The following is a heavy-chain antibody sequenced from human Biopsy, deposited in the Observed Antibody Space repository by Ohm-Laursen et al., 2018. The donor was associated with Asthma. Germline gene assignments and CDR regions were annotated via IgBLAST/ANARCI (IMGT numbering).Heavy chain of an antibody. V-gene: IGHV1-69*01. Sequence: SSAKVSCKSLGGTFNTYVIGWVRQAPGQGLGWLGGINSVFGTITYPQKFQDRVSITADDFTSTVYMELSSLRSEDTAVYYCARKAGSCISRTCYSLDFWGQGTLVTVSS. CDR1: GGTFNTYV. CDR2: INSVFGTI. D-gene: IGHD2-2*01. J-gene: IGHJ4*02. CDR3: ARKAGSCISRTCYSLDF.